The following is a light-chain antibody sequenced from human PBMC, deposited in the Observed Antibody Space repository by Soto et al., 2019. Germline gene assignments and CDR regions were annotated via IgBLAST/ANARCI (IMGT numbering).Light chain of an antibody. CDR2: NVS. V-gene: IGLV2-14*01. CDR3: SSYTSSSTVV. Sequence: QSALTQPASVSGSPGQPITISCTGTSSDVGGYNYVSWYQQHPGKAPKLMIYNVSNRPSGVYNRFSGSQSGNTASLTISGLQAEYEADYYCSSYTSSSTVVFGGGTKLTVL. J-gene: IGLJ2*01. CDR1: SSDVGGYNY.